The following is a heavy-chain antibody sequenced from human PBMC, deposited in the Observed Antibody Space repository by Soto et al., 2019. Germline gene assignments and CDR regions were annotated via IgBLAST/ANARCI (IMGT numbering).Heavy chain of an antibody. Sequence: CLRLSCAASGFTFSSYCMHWVRQAPGKGLEWVAVISYDGSNKYYADSVKGRFTISRDNSKNTLYLQMNSLRAEDTAVYYCAKDGSELNTSGDPGGYYYGMDVWGQGTTVTVSS. CDR2: ISYDGSNK. J-gene: IGHJ6*02. D-gene: IGHD2-21*02. V-gene: IGHV3-30*18. CDR1: GFTFSSYC. CDR3: AKDGSELNTSGDPGGYYYGMDV.